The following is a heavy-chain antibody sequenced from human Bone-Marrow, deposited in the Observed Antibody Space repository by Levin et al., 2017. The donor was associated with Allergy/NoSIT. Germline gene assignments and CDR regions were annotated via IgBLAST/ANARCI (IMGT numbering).Heavy chain of an antibody. D-gene: IGHD2-2*01. CDR1: GFTFSSYS. V-gene: IGHV3-21*01. CDR2: ISSSSSYI. CDR3: ARDLVVVPAARNWFDP. J-gene: IGHJ5*02. Sequence: GESLKISCAASGFTFSSYSMNWVRQAPGKGLEWVSSISSSSSYIYYADSVKGRFTISRDNAKNSLYLQMNSLRAEDTAVYYCARDLVVVPAARNWFDPWGQGTLVTVSS.